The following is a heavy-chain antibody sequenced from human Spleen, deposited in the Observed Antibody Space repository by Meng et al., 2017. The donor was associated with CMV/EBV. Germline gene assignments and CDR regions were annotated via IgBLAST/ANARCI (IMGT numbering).Heavy chain of an antibody. D-gene: IGHD3-16*01. CDR3: ARTGALGDKVGYYYYYYGMDV. CDR1: GFTFSSYA. CDR2: ISSNGGST. J-gene: IGHJ6*02. V-gene: IGHV3-64*02. Sequence: GGSLRLSCAASGFTFSSYAMHWVRRAPGKGLEYVSAISSNGGSTYYADSVKGRFTISRDNYKNTLYLQMGSLRAEDMAVYYCARTGALGDKVGYYYYYYGMDVWGQGTTVTVSS.